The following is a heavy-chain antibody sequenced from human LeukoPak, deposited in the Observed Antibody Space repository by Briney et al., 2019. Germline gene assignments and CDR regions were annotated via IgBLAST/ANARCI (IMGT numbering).Heavy chain of an antibody. CDR3: TRARPPRYCSGGSCYSTTPDY. Sequence: GGSLRLSCTASGFTFDDYAMSWFRQAPGKGLEWVGFIRSKAYGGTTEYAASVKGRFTISRDDSKSIAYLQMNSLKTEDTAVYYCTRARPPRYCSGGSCYSTTPDYWGQGTLVTVSS. CDR2: IRSKAYGGTT. D-gene: IGHD2-15*01. J-gene: IGHJ4*02. V-gene: IGHV3-49*03. CDR1: GFTFDDYA.